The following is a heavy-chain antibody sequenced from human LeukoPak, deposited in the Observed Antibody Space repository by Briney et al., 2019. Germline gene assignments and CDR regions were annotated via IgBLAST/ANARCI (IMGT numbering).Heavy chain of an antibody. J-gene: IGHJ4*02. CDR1: GFTFSSYA. Sequence: GGSLRLSCAASGFTFSSYAMSWVRQTPGKGLEWVSAISGSGGSTYYADSVKGRFTISRDNSKNTLYMQMNSLRAEDTAVYYCAKDSGYSGYDYYFDYWGQGTLVTVSS. D-gene: IGHD5-12*01. CDR2: ISGSGGST. CDR3: AKDSGYSGYDYYFDY. V-gene: IGHV3-23*01.